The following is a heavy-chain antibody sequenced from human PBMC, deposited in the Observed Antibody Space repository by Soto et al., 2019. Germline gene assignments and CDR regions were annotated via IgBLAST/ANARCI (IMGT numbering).Heavy chain of an antibody. CDR2: ISSGGDNT. Sequence: GGSLRLSCVASGYNFNKYAVSWVRQAPGKGLEWVSAISSGGDNTHYADSVKGRFTITGDNSKNMLYLEMNSLTVEDTAVYYCVRRAQYFDGTGFHAFDIWGQGTRVTVSS. CDR1: GYNFNKYA. D-gene: IGHD3-22*01. V-gene: IGHV3-23*01. J-gene: IGHJ3*02. CDR3: VRRAQYFDGTGFHAFDI.